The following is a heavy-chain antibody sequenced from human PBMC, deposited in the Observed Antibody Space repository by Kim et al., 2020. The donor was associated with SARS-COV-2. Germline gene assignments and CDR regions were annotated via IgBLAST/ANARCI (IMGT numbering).Heavy chain of an antibody. CDR3: ARHTGTGWFWAFDV. V-gene: IGHV4-59*08. Sequence: NPSLRGRVAISMDTSNNQFSLTLNSVTAADTAVYYCARHTGTGWFWAFDVWGQGTMVTVSS. D-gene: IGHD6-19*01. J-gene: IGHJ3*01.